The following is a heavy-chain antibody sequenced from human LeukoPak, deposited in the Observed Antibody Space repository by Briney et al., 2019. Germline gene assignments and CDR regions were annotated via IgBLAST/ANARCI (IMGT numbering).Heavy chain of an antibody. J-gene: IGHJ4*02. D-gene: IGHD2-15*01. Sequence: SETLSLTCTVSGGSISSGDYYWSWIRQPPGKGLEWIGYIYYSGSTYYNPSLKSRVTISVDTSKNQFSLKLSSVTAADTAVYYCARHPSCHRSSCFIDYWGQGTLVTVSS. V-gene: IGHV4-30-4*08. CDR3: ARHPSCHRSSCFIDY. CDR1: GGSISSGDYY. CDR2: IYYSGST.